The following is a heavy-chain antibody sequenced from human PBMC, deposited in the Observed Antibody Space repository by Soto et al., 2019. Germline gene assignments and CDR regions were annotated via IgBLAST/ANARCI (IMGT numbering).Heavy chain of an antibody. D-gene: IGHD1-26*01. J-gene: IGHJ4*02. CDR3: ARDSFNSGSYSFDY. CDR2: IKQDGSEK. V-gene: IGHV3-7*05. Sequence: GGSLRLSCAASGFTFSSYWMSWVRQAPGKGLEWVANIKQDGSEKYYVDSVKGRFTISRDNAKNSLYLQMNSLRAEDTAVYYCARDSFNSGSYSFDYWGQGTLVTVSS. CDR1: GFTFSSYW.